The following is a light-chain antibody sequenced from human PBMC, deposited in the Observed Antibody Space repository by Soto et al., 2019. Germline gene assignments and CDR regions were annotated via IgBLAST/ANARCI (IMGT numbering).Light chain of an antibody. V-gene: IGLV2-8*01. J-gene: IGLJ1*01. Sequence: QSALAQPPSASGSPGQSVTISCTGSGSDIGAYNFVSWYHQHPGKAPKLMIFGVTERPSGVPDRFSGSKSGNTASLTISGLQAEDEADYYCSSYTSSSTRLYVFGTGTKLTVL. CDR1: GSDIGAYNF. CDR2: GVT. CDR3: SSYTSSSTRLYV.